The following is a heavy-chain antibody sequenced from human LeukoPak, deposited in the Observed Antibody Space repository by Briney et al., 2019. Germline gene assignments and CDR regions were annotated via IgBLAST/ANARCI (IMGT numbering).Heavy chain of an antibody. CDR2: IRYDGSNK. D-gene: IGHD5-18*01. Sequence: PGGSLRLSCAASGFTFSSYGMHWVRQAPGKGLEWVAFIRYDGSNKYYADSVKGRFTISRDNSKNTLYLQMISLRAEDTAVYYCAKGGRGYSYGSFDYWGQGTLVTVSS. CDR3: AKGGRGYSYGSFDY. V-gene: IGHV3-30*02. J-gene: IGHJ4*02. CDR1: GFTFSSYG.